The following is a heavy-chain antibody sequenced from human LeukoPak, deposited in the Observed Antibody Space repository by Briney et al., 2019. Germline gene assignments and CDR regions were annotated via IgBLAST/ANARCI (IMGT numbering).Heavy chain of an antibody. Sequence: GGSLRLSCAASGFTFSNYAMSWVRQAPGNGLEWVANINPDGSEKYSVDSVTGRFTISRDNAENTVFLQMNSLRAEDSAVYYCARDLAAWDVWGKGTTVTVSS. CDR3: ARDLAAWDV. CDR2: INPDGSEK. J-gene: IGHJ6*04. V-gene: IGHV3-7*01. CDR1: GFTFSNYA.